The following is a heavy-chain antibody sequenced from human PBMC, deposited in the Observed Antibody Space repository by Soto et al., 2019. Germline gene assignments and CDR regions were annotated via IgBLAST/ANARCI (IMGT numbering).Heavy chain of an antibody. CDR1: GFTVSGNS. V-gene: IGHV3-66*01. J-gene: IGHJ4*02. CDR2: IYSGGNT. CDR3: ARGKYYFDY. Sequence: EVQLVESGGGLVQPGGSLRLSCAASGFTVSGNSMSWVRQAPGKGLEWVSMIYSGGNTYYTDSVKGRFTISRDNSKNTLYLQINSLRAEDTAVFYCARGKYYFDYWGQGTLVTVSS.